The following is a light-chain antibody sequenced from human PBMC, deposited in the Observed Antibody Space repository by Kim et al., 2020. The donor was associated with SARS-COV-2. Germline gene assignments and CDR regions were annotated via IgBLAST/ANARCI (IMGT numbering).Light chain of an antibody. CDR1: QSVSNDY. CDR2: GAS. J-gene: IGKJ4*02. CDR3: QQYGTSPLT. V-gene: IGKV3-20*01. Sequence: EIVLTQSPGTLSLSPGESATLSCRASQSVSNDYLAWYQQKPGQAPRHLIYGASSRATGIPDRFSGSGSGTDFTLTISGLEPEDFAVYYCQQYGTSPLTFGRGTKVDIK.